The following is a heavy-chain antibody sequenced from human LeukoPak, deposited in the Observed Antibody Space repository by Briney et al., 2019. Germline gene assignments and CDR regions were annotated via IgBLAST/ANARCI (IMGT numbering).Heavy chain of an antibody. V-gene: IGHV4-4*07. CDR3: ARDAAVVVPAAGDSGGSGFGNWFDP. CDR2: IYTGGGT. CDR1: GRSISSYY. Sequence: PAETLSLTXPLSGRSISSYYCSWVRQPAGEGLEWIGRIYTGGGTTYNPSLRSRVTMPVDTSKNQSSLKRSSVTAADTAVYYCARDAAVVVPAAGDSGGSGFGNWFDPWGQGTLVTVSS. D-gene: IGHD2-2*01. J-gene: IGHJ5*02.